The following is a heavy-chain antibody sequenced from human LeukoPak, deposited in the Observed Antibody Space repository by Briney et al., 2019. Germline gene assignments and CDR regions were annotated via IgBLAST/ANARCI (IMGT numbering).Heavy chain of an antibody. CDR3: ARWGRDGYNYFYFDY. CDR1: GGSISSGGYS. CDR2: IYHSGST. Sequence: SQTLSLTCAVSGGSISSGGYSWSWIRQPPGKGLEWIGYIYHSGSTYYNPSLKSRVTISVDRSKNQFSLKLSSVTAADMAVYYCARWGRDGYNYFYFDYWGQGTLVTVSS. D-gene: IGHD5-24*01. V-gene: IGHV4-30-2*01. J-gene: IGHJ4*02.